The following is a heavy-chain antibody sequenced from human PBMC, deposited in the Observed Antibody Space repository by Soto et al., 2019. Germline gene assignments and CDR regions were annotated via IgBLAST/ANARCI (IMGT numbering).Heavy chain of an antibody. J-gene: IGHJ4*02. CDR1: GGSFSGYY. Sequence: PSETLSLTCAVYGGSFSGYYWSWIRQPPGKGLEWIGEINHSGSTNYNPSLKGRVTISVDTSKNQFSLKLSSVTAADTAVYYCARGNDDRYSGSWGQGTLVTVSS. D-gene: IGHD1-26*01. CDR3: ARGNDDRYSGS. V-gene: IGHV4-34*01. CDR2: INHSGST.